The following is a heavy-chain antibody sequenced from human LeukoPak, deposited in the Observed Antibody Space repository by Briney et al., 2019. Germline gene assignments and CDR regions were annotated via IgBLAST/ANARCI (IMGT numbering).Heavy chain of an antibody. CDR2: IYYSGST. CDR3: ARSRAAGQEHDALDI. Sequence: PSQTLSLTCTVSGGSISSGDYYWSWIRQPPGKGLEWIGYIYYSGSTYYNPSLKSRVTISVDTSKNQFSLKLSSVTAADTAVYYCARSRAAGQEHDALDIWGQGTMVTVSS. J-gene: IGHJ3*02. CDR1: GGSISSGDYY. D-gene: IGHD6-13*01. V-gene: IGHV4-30-4*08.